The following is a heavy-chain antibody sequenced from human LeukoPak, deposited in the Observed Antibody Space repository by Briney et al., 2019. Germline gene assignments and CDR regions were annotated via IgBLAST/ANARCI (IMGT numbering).Heavy chain of an antibody. D-gene: IGHD3-10*01. J-gene: IGHJ4*02. CDR3: ARGARVIIWGFDY. Sequence: SVKVSCKASGGTFSSYAISWLRQAPGQGLEWMGGIIPIFGTANYAQKFQGRVTTTADESTSTAYMELSSLRSEDTAVYYCARGARVIIWGFDYWGQGTLVTVSS. CDR1: GGTFSSYA. CDR2: IIPIFGTA. V-gene: IGHV1-69*01.